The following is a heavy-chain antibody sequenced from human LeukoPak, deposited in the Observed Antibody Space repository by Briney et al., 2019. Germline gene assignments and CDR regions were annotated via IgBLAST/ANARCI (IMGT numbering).Heavy chain of an antibody. CDR2: ISWNSGSI. D-gene: IGHD2-15*01. Sequence: GGSLRLSCAASGFTFDDYAMHWVRQAPGKGLEWVSGISWNSGSIGYADSVKGRFTISRGNAKNSLYLQMNSLRAEDTALYYCAKDRVYCSGGSCYSLFDYWGQGTLVTVSS. V-gene: IGHV3-9*01. CDR3: AKDRVYCSGGSCYSLFDY. CDR1: GFTFDDYA. J-gene: IGHJ4*02.